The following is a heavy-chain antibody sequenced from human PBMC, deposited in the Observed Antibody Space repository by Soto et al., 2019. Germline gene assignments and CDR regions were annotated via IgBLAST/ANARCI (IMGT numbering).Heavy chain of an antibody. Sequence: GXSGKVSCKASGYTFTSYDINWVRQATGQGLEWMGWMNPNSGNTGYAQKFQGRVTMTRNTSISTAYMELSSLRSEDKAVYYCARARSYPLNGMDVWGQGTKVTVYS. CDR1: GYTFTSYD. D-gene: IGHD1-26*01. CDR3: ARARSYPLNGMDV. J-gene: IGHJ6*02. V-gene: IGHV1-8*01. CDR2: MNPNSGNT.